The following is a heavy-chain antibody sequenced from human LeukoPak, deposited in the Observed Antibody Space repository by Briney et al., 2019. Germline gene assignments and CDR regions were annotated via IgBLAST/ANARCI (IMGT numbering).Heavy chain of an antibody. J-gene: IGHJ4*02. V-gene: IGHV3-23*01. CDR3: ARDYIGGCGNSYGTFDY. CDR1: GFTFSSYA. Sequence: GGSLRLSCEASGFTFSSYAMSWVRQAPGKGLEWVSAVSGSGAYTYYADSVKGRFTISRDNSKNTLYLQMNNLRAEDTAIYSCARDYIGGCGNSYGTFDYWGQGTLVTVSS. CDR2: VSGSGAYT. D-gene: IGHD5-18*01.